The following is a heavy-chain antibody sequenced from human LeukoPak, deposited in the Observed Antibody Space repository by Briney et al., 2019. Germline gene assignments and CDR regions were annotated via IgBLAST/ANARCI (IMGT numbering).Heavy chain of an antibody. CDR2: IKEDGSEK. D-gene: IGHD6-19*01. CDR1: GLTFSRYW. Sequence: PGGSLRLSCAASGLTFSRYWMTWVRQAPGKGLEWVANIKEDGSEKYYVDSVKGRFTISRDNAKNSLYLQMNSLRAEDTAVYYCARYSSGWYFDYWGQGTLVTVSS. J-gene: IGHJ4*02. V-gene: IGHV3-7*01. CDR3: ARYSSGWYFDY.